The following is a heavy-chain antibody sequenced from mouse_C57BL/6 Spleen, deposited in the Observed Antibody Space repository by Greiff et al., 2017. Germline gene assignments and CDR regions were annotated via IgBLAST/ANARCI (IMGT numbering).Heavy chain of an antibody. V-gene: IGHV1-54*01. CDR3: ARSNWDGAN. J-gene: IGHJ2*01. D-gene: IGHD4-1*01. CDR1: GYAFTNYL. Sequence: VQLQESGAELVRPGPSVKVSCKASGYAFTNYLIEWVKQRPGQGLEWIGVINPGSGGTNYTEKFKGKATLTADKSSSTAYMQLSSLTSEDSAVFFCARSNWDGANWGQGTTLTVSS. CDR2: INPGSGGT.